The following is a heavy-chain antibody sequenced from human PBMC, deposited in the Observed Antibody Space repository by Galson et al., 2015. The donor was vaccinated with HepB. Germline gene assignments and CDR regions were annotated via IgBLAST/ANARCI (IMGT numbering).Heavy chain of an antibody. CDR2: ISYDGSNK. D-gene: IGHD3-3*01. V-gene: IGHV3-30*03. CDR3: TILEWARGY. CDR1: GFTFSSYG. J-gene: IGHJ4*02. Sequence: SLRLSCAASGFTFSSYGMHWVRQAPGKGLEWVAVISYDGSNKYYADSVKGRFTISRDNSKNTLYLQMNSLRAEDTAVYYCTILEWARGYWGQGTLVTVSS.